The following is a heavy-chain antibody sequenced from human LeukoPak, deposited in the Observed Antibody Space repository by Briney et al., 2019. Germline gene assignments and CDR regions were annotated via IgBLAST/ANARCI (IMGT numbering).Heavy chain of an antibody. J-gene: IGHJ4*02. D-gene: IGHD2/OR15-2a*01. CDR2: ISSSGSDI. CDR1: GFTFSNYE. V-gene: IGHV3-48*03. CDR3: ARAGQYRFDY. Sequence: PGGSLRLSCAASGFTFSNYEMHWVRQAPGKGLEWVSYISSSGSDIYYADSVKGRFTISRDNAKNSLYLHMNSLRAEDTAVYYCARAGQYRFDYWGQGALVTVSS.